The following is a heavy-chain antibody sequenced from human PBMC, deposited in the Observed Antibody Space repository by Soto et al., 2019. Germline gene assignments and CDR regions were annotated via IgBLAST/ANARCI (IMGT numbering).Heavy chain of an antibody. D-gene: IGHD5-18*01. CDR1: GFTFSSYS. J-gene: IGHJ6*02. V-gene: IGHV3-48*02. CDR2: ISSSSSTI. CDR3: ARGLRNSYGFRYGMDV. Sequence: GESLKISCAASGFTFSSYSMNWVRQAPGKGLEWVSYISSSSSTIYYADSVKGRFTISRDNAKNSLYLQMNSLRDEDTAVYYCARGLRNSYGFRYGMDVWGQGTTVTVSS.